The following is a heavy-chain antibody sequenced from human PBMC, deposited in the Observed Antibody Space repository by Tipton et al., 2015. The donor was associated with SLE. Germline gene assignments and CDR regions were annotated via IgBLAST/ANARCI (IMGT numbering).Heavy chain of an antibody. V-gene: IGHV4-59*01. J-gene: IGHJ4*02. D-gene: IGHD4-23*01. CDR2: IYYST. CDR1: SGSISRYS. Sequence: TLSLTCTVSSGSISRYSWSWIRQPPGKGLEWIGYIYYSTNYNPSLKNRVTMSVDTSKSQFSLRLTSVTAADTAFYYCVRGGGRLGGWGQGILVTVSS. CDR3: VRGGGRLGG.